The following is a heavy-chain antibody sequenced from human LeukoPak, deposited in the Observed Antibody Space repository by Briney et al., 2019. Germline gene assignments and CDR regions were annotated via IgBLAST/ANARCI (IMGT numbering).Heavy chain of an antibody. CDR3: ARDAVRVVIPALLRISKRGHYYFDY. CDR2: IIHIFGTA. Sequence: ASVKLSCKASGGTFSSYAISWVRQPPGQGLGWRGGIIHIFGTANYAQKFQGRVTMTTDTSTSTAYMALRRLTSDDTAVYYCARDAVRVVIPALLRISKRGHYYFDYWGQGTLVTVSS. J-gene: IGHJ4*02. D-gene: IGHD3-10*01. V-gene: IGHV1-69*05. CDR1: GGTFSSYA.